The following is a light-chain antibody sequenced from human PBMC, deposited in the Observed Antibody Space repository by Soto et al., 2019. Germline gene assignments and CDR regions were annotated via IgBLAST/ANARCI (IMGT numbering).Light chain of an antibody. V-gene: IGKV3-20*01. CDR2: GAS. J-gene: IGKJ4*01. CDR3: HQYDNSPLT. CDR1: QSVRSGY. Sequence: IVLTQSPVTLSLPPGERATFSCRASQSVRSGYFAWYQQKPGQAPRLLIVGASSRATGIPDRFSGGGSGTDFTLTISRLEPEDFALYYCHQYDNSPLTFGGGTKVDI.